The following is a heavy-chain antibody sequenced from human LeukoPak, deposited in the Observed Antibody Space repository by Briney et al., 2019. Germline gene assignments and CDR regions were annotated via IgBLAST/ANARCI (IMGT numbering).Heavy chain of an antibody. J-gene: IGHJ4*02. CDR2: ISGSGGST. Sequence: PGGSLRLSCAASGFTFSSYAMSWVRQAPGKGLEWVSAISGSGGSTYYADSVKGRFTISRDNSKNTLYLQMNSLRAEDTAVYYCAKDFSSPAYCSGGSCYFDYWGQGTLVTVSS. V-gene: IGHV3-23*01. CDR1: GFTFSSYA. D-gene: IGHD2-15*01. CDR3: AKDFSSPAYCSGGSCYFDY.